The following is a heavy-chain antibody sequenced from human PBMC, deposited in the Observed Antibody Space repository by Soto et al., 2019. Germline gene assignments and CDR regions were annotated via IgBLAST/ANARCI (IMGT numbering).Heavy chain of an antibody. CDR1: GFTLSSYA. CDR3: AKGPVYSSGWYYFDF. CDR2: ISGSGGST. V-gene: IGHV3-23*01. D-gene: IGHD6-19*01. Sequence: EVQVLESGGGLVQPGGSLRLSCAASGFTLSSYAMSWVRQAPGKGLEWVSVISGSGGSTNYADSVKGRFTISRDNSKNTVYLQMNSLRVEDTAVYYCAKGPVYSSGWYYFDFWGQGTLVTVSS. J-gene: IGHJ4*02.